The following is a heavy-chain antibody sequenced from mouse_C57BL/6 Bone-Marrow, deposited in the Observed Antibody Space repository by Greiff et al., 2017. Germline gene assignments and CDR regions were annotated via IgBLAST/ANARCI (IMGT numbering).Heavy chain of an antibody. CDR3: ARPHYYGSSYAWFAY. CDR1: GFTFSDYG. CDR2: ISSGSSTI. V-gene: IGHV5-17*01. J-gene: IGHJ3*01. D-gene: IGHD1-1*01. Sequence: DVHLVESGGGLVKPGGSLKLSCAASGFTFSDYGMHWVRQAPDKGLEWVAYISSGSSTIYYADTVKGRFTISRNNAKNTLFLQMTSLRSEDTAMYYCARPHYYGSSYAWFAYWGQGTLVTVSA.